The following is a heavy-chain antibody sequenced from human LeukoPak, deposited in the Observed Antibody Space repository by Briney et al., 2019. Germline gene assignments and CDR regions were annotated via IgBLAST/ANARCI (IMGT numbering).Heavy chain of an antibody. J-gene: IGHJ3*02. D-gene: IGHD6-19*01. CDR3: ARHQEFRPGSGWGFGAFDI. V-gene: IGHV4-61*02. Sequence: SETLSLTCTVSGGSISRGSYHWNWIRQPAGKGLEWIGRFYTSGTPNYNPSLKSRVTISVDTSKNQFSLKLSSVTAADTAVYYCARHQEFRPGSGWGFGAFDIWGQGTMVTVSS. CDR1: GGSISRGSYH. CDR2: FYTSGTP.